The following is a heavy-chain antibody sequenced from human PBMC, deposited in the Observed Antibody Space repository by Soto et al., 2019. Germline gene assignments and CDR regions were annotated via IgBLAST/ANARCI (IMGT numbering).Heavy chain of an antibody. CDR2: ISSSSSYI. D-gene: IGHD6-13*01. J-gene: IGHJ4*02. CDR3: ARDGGSSWYPVDY. Sequence: EVQLVESGGGLVKPGGSLRLSCAASGFTFSSYSMNWVRQAPGKGLEWVSSISSSSSYIYYADSVKGRFTISRDNAKNSRYLQMNSLRAEDTAVYYCARDGGSSWYPVDYWGQGTLVTVSS. CDR1: GFTFSSYS. V-gene: IGHV3-21*01.